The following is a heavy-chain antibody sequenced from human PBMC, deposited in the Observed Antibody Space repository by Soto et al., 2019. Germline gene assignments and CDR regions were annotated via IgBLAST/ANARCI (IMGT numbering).Heavy chain of an antibody. D-gene: IGHD3-10*01. CDR2: IYYSGST. CDR1: GGSVSSGRYY. Sequence: WETLSLTCTVSGGSVSSGRYYWSWIRPPPGKGLEWIGYIYYSGSTNYNPSLKSRVTISVDTSKNQFTLKLSSVTAADTAVYYCARGSGNYYYYGMDVWGQGTTVTVSS. V-gene: IGHV4-61*01. CDR3: ARGSGNYYYYGMDV. J-gene: IGHJ6*02.